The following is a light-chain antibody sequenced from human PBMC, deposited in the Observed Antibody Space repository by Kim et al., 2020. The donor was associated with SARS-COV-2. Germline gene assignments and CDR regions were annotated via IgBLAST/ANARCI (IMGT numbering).Light chain of an antibody. CDR3: QQYSSYST. V-gene: IGKV1-5*03. CDR2: KAS. J-gene: IGKJ1*01. CDR1: QTISSW. Sequence: SASVGDRVTITCRASQTISSWLAWYQQKPGKAPKLLIYKASNLESGVPSRFSGSGSGTEFTLTISSLQPDDFATYYCQQYSSYSTFGQGTKVDIK.